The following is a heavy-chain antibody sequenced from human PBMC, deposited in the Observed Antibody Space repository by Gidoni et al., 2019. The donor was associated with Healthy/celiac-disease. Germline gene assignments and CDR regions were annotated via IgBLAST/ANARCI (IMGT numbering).Heavy chain of an antibody. V-gene: IGHV3-30-3*01. CDR2: ISYDGSNE. Sequence: QVQLVESGGGVVQPGRSLRLSGAASGFTFSSSAMHWVRQAPGKGLEWVAVISYDGSNEYYADSVKGRFTISRDNSKNTLYLQMNSLRADDSAVYYCASSPPDWYFDLWGRGTLVTVSS. CDR3: ASSPPDWYFDL. J-gene: IGHJ2*01. CDR1: GFTFSSSA.